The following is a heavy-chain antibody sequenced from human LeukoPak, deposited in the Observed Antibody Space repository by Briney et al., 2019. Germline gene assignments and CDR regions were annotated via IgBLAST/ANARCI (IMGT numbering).Heavy chain of an antibody. V-gene: IGHV1-2*02. J-gene: IGHJ4*02. CDR3: ARDLVRGVIDFDY. CDR1: GYTFTGYY. CDR2: INPDSGVT. Sequence: ASVKVSCKASGYTFTGYYMHWVRQAPGQGLEWMGWINPDSGVTNFAQKFQGRVTMTRDTSTSTAYMELSRLSSDDTAVYYCARDLVRGVIDFDYWGQGTLVTVSS. D-gene: IGHD3-10*01.